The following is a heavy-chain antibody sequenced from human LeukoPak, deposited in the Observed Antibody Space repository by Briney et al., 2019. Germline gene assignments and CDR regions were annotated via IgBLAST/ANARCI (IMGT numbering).Heavy chain of an antibody. CDR3: ARLAGGYCTNGVCSFDY. Sequence: SETLSLTCTVSGGSISSSNYYWGWIRQPPGKGLEWIGNIYYSGTTYYSPSLKSRVTISVDTSKNQFSLKLNSVTASDTAVYYCARLAGGYCTNGVCSFDYWGQGTRVTVSS. V-gene: IGHV4-39*01. CDR2: IYYSGTT. D-gene: IGHD2-8*01. CDR1: GGSISSSNYY. J-gene: IGHJ4*02.